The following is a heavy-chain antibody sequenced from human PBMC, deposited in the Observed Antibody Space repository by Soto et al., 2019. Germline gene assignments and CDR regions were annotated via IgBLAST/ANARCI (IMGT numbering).Heavy chain of an antibody. CDR1: GGSISSGGYY. Sequence: SETLSLTCTVSGGSISSGGYYWSWIRQHPGKGLEWVGYIYYSGSTYYNPSLKSRVTISVDTSKNQFSLKLSSVTAADTAVYYCARHIAAAASNWFDPWGQGTLVTAPQ. V-gene: IGHV4-31*03. CDR3: ARHIAAAASNWFDP. CDR2: IYYSGST. J-gene: IGHJ5*02. D-gene: IGHD6-13*01.